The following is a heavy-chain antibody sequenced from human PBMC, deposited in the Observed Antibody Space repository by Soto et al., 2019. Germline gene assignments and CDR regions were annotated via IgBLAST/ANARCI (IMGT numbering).Heavy chain of an antibody. J-gene: IGHJ4*02. CDR2: IRPWSESM. Sequence: EVQLVESGGGLVQPGGSLRLSCAASGFTFSTYPMNWVRPAPGKGLEWVSNIRPWSESMAYADSVKGRSTVSRDNAKSSLSLQMNSLRDDDTAVYYCARESDFAFDYWGQGTLVTVSS. V-gene: IGHV3-48*02. D-gene: IGHD2-21*02. CDR1: GFTFSTYP. CDR3: ARESDFAFDY.